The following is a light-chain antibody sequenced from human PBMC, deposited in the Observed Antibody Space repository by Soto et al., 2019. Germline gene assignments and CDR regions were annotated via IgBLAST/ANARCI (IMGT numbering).Light chain of an antibody. CDR1: QNVATY. V-gene: IGKV3-15*01. CDR3: QHYHRWPSFS. J-gene: IGKJ2*01. Sequence: EIVMTQSPGTMSVSQGQRVSLACRASQNVATYVTWYQHKPGQAPRLLIYGASTRATGVPARLSGSGSGTDFTLTITSLQSEDSAVYYCQHYHRWPSFSFGPGTKLEIK. CDR2: GAS.